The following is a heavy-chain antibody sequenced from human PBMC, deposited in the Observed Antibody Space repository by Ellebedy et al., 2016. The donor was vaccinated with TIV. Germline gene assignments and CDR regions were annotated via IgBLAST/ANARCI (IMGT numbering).Heavy chain of an antibody. Sequence: MPSETLSLTCSVSGASISTSYWSWIRQPPGKGLEWVGYIYHTGSANYNPSLRGRVTISIDTSKNQFSLKLSSVTAADTAVYFCARDHWFGELEGEDFYYGMDVWGQGTAVTVSS. D-gene: IGHD3-10*01. J-gene: IGHJ6*02. CDR1: GASISTSY. V-gene: IGHV4-59*01. CDR2: IYHTGSA. CDR3: ARDHWFGELEGEDFYYGMDV.